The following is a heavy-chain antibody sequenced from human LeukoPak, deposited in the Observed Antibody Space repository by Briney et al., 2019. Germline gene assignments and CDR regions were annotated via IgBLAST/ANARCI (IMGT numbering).Heavy chain of an antibody. Sequence: SETLSLTCTVSGGSISSSSYYWGWIRQPPGKGLEWIGSIYYTGSTYYKPSLKSRVTISVDASKNQISLKLSSVTAADTAVYSCARHKSFDYLSPIDSWGQGTLVTVSS. CDR1: GGSISSSSYY. CDR3: ARHKSFDYLSPIDS. V-gene: IGHV4-39*01. D-gene: IGHD3-9*01. J-gene: IGHJ4*02. CDR2: IYYTGST.